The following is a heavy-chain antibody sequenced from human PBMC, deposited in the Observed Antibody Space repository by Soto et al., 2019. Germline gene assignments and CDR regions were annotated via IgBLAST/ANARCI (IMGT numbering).Heavy chain of an antibody. V-gene: IGHV1-18*01. J-gene: IGHJ4*02. Sequence: QVQLVQSGAEVKKPGASVKVSCKASGYTFTSYGISWVRQAPGQGLEWMGWISAYNGNTNYAQKLQGRVXXTXDXXTSTAYMELRSLRSDATAVYYCASSPYYDILTTDYWGQGTLVTVSS. CDR2: ISAYNGNT. CDR1: GYTFTSYG. D-gene: IGHD3-9*01. CDR3: ASSPYYDILTTDY.